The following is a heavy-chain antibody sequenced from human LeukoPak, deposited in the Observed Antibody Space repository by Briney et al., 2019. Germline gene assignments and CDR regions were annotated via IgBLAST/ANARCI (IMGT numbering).Heavy chain of an antibody. V-gene: IGHV3-7*03. D-gene: IGHD4-17*01. CDR1: GFTFSGRW. CDR3: ARVSSGEGFDL. J-gene: IGHJ2*01. CDR2: INQDGTDK. Sequence: GGSLRLSCAASGFTFSGRWMSWLRQAPGKGLEWVANINQDGTDKYYVDSVKGRFTISRDNAKNSLYLQMNSLRAEDTAVYYCARVSSGEGFDLWGRGTLVTVSS.